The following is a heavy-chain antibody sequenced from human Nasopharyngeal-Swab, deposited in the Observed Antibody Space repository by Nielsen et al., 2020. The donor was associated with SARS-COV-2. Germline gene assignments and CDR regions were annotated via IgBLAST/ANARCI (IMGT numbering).Heavy chain of an antibody. J-gene: IGHJ4*02. D-gene: IGHD2-21*02. CDR1: RSAFRSYA. CDR3: ARDGGYCGGDCYRAFDY. V-gene: IGHV3-30-3*01. Sequence: GGSLRLSCAASRSAFRSYAMHWVRQSPGKGLEWVTVISYDGSTQYYADSVKGRFSISRDNSKNTVYLQMNSLRPEDTAVYYCARDGGYCGGDCYRAFDYWGQGSLVTVS. CDR2: ISYDGSTQ.